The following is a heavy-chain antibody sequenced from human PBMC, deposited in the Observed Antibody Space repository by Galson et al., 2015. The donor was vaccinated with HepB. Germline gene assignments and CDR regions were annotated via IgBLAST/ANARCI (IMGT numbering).Heavy chain of an antibody. J-gene: IGHJ4*02. D-gene: IGHD2-2*01. CDR3: AKHVVPAAIHFQDYFDY. CDR1: GFTFSSYA. V-gene: IGHV3-23*01. CDR2: ISGSGGST. Sequence: SLRLSCAASGFTFSSYAMSWVRQAPGKGLEWVSAISGSGGSTYYADSVKGRFTISRDNSKNTLYLQMNSLRAEDTAVYYCAKHVVPAAIHFQDYFDYWGQGTLVTVSS.